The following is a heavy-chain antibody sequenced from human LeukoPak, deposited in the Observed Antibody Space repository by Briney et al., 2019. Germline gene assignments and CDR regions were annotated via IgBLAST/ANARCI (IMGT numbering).Heavy chain of an antibody. CDR2: INPSGGST. V-gene: IGHV1-46*01. CDR3: ARGGYDFWSGSSWDY. J-gene: IGHJ4*02. CDR1: GYTFTSYY. D-gene: IGHD3-3*01. Sequence: ASVNVSCKASGYTFTSYYMHWVRQAPGQVLEWMGIINPSGGSTSYAQKFQGRVTMTRDMSTSTVYMELSSLRSDDTAVYYCARGGYDFWSGSSWDYWGQGTLVTVSS.